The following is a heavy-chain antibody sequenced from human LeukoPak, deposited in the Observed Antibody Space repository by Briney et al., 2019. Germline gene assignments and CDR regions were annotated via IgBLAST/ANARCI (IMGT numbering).Heavy chain of an antibody. V-gene: IGHV3-15*01. J-gene: IGHJ4*02. CDR3: TTALPLYSSGWNFDY. D-gene: IGHD6-19*01. Sequence: PGGSLRLSCAASGFTFSNAWMSWVRQAPGKGLEWVGRIKSKTGGGTTDYAAPVKGRFTSSRDDSKNTLYLQMNSLKTEDTAVYYCTTALPLYSSGWNFDYWGQGTLVTVCS. CDR1: GFTFSNAW. CDR2: IKSKTGGGTT.